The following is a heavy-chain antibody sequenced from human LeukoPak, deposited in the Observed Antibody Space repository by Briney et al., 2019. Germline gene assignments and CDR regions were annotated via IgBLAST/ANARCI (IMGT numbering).Heavy chain of an antibody. CDR2: IYYSGST. Sequence: SETLSLTCTVSGGSISSYYWSWIRQPPGKGLEWIGYIYYSGSTNYNPSLKSRVTISVDTSKNQFSLKLSSVTAADTVVYYCARCGPRYISDYWGQGTLVTVSS. CDR3: ARCGPRYISDY. V-gene: IGHV4-59*01. CDR1: GGSISSYY. J-gene: IGHJ4*02. D-gene: IGHD1-1*01.